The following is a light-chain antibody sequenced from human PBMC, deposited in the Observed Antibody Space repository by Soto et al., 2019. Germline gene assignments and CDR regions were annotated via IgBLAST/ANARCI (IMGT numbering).Light chain of an antibody. V-gene: IGLV4-69*01. CDR1: SGHTTYD. J-gene: IGLJ7*01. CDR2: LNSGGSH. CDR3: QTWGTAIHAV. Sequence: QPMLTQSPSASASLGASVQLTCTLSSGHTTYDIAWHQQQPGKGPRFLMRLNSGGSHIKGDGIPDRFSGSSSGAERYLTISSRQSEDEAAYDCQTWGTAIHAVFGGGTQLTVL.